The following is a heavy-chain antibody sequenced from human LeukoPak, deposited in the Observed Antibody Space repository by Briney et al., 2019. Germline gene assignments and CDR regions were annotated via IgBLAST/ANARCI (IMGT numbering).Heavy chain of an antibody. D-gene: IGHD3-22*01. V-gene: IGHV3-53*01. CDR1: GFTVSSNY. J-gene: IGHJ3*02. Sequence: GGSLRLSCAASGFTVSSNYMSWVRQAPGKGLEWVSVIYSGGSTYYADSVKGRFTISRDNSKNTLYLQMNSLRAEDTAVYYCARNLYYYDSSGADAFDIWGQGTMVTVSS. CDR3: ARNLYYYDSSGADAFDI. CDR2: IYSGGST.